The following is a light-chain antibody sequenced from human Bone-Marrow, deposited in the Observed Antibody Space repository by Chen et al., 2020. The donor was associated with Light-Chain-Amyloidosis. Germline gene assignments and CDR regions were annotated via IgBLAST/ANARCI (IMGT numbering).Light chain of an antibody. CDR2: AAS. Sequence: DIQMTQSPSSLSASVGDRVTITCRASQGISSFLAWYQQKPGKAPKLLIYAASTLQSGVPSRFSGSGSGTEFTLTISSLQPEDFAIYYCQQLNSYPWTFGQGTKVEIK. V-gene: IGKV1-9*01. CDR1: QGISSF. J-gene: IGKJ1*01. CDR3: QQLNSYPWT.